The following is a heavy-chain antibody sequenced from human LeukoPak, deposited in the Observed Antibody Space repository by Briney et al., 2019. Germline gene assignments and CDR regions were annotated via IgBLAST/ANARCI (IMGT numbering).Heavy chain of an antibody. CDR2: IYSGGYT. V-gene: IGHV4-59*02. Sequence: SEALSLTCTVSGGSVNSYYWSWIRQPPGKGLEWLGYIYSGGYTKYNPSLKNRVTISVDTSKNQFSLKLSSVTAADTAVYYCARGQALFDYWGQGTLVTVSS. D-gene: IGHD6-6*01. J-gene: IGHJ4*02. CDR3: ARGQALFDY. CDR1: GGSVNSYY.